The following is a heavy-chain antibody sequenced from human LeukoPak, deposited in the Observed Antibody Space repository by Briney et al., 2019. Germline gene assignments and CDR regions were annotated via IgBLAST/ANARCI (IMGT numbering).Heavy chain of an antibody. V-gene: IGHV3-74*01. D-gene: IGHD1-26*01. CDR2: INTDGSSR. CDR1: GFTFRDYW. J-gene: IGHJ4*02. CDR3: ARGEVGASFRF. Sequence: GGSLRLSCAASGFTFRDYWMFWVRQGPENGLVWVSRINTDGSSRTYADSVKGRFTISRDNAKDTLFLQMNSLRPEDTAVYYCARGEVGASFRFWGQGSLVTVSS.